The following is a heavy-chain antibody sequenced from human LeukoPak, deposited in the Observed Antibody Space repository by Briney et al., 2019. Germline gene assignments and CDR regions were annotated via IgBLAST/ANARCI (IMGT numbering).Heavy chain of an antibody. CDR1: GVSIRSYS. J-gene: IGHJ4*02. D-gene: IGHD5-24*01. CDR2: IYSIGST. Sequence: PSETLSLTCTVSGVSIRSYSWSWIRQPPGKGLEYIGYIYSIGSTNYNPSLKSRVTISQDTSKNQFSLKLSSVTAADTAVYYCARDKGEYNGYLFDYWGQGTQVTVSS. V-gene: IGHV4-59*01. CDR3: ARDKGEYNGYLFDY.